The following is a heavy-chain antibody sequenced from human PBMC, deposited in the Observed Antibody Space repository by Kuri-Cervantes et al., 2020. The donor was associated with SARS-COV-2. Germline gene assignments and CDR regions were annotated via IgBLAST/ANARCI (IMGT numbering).Heavy chain of an antibody. CDR1: GFTFSSYE. CDR3: ARDSSRITIFGVEPWGYYGMDV. Sequence: LSLTCAASGFTFSSYEMNWVRQAPGKGLEWVSYISSSGSTIYYADSVKGRFTISRDNAENSLYLQMNSLRAEDTAVYYCARDSSRITIFGVEPWGYYGMDVWGQGTTVTVSS. J-gene: IGHJ6*02. CDR2: ISSSGSTI. D-gene: IGHD3-3*01. V-gene: IGHV3-48*03.